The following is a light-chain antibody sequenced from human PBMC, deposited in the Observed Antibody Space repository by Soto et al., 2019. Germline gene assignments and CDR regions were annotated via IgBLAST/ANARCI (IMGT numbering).Light chain of an antibody. J-gene: IGKJ1*01. V-gene: IGKV1-5*03. Sequence: DIQMTQSPSTLSASVGDRVTITCRASQSISSWLAWYQQEPGKAPKLLIYKASSLESGVPSRFSGSGSGTEFTLTISCLQPDEFATYYCQQYNTYPWTFGQGTKVEIK. CDR2: KAS. CDR3: QQYNTYPWT. CDR1: QSISSW.